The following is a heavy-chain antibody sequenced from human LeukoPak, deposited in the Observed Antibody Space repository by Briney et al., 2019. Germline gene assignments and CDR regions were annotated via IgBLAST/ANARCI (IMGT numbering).Heavy chain of an antibody. V-gene: IGHV4-38-2*02. J-gene: IGHJ4*02. CDR1: GYSISSGYY. D-gene: IGHD6-13*01. Sequence: PSETLSLTCTVSGYSISSGYYWGWIRQPPGKGLEWIGSIYHSGSTYYNPSLKSRVTISVDTSKNQFSLKLSSVTAADTAVYYCARQVAAAGTGYFDYWGQGTLVTVSS. CDR2: IYHSGST. CDR3: ARQVAAAGTGYFDY.